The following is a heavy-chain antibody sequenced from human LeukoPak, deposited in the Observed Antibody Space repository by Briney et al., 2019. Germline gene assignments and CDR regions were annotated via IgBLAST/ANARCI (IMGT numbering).Heavy chain of an antibody. D-gene: IGHD6-19*01. CDR3: ARAYSSGWYGNLGYYYYYMDV. V-gene: IGHV1-8*01. CDR1: GYTFTSYD. CDR2: MNPNSGNT. Sequence: ASVKVSCKASGYTFTSYDINWVRQATGQGLEWMGWMNPNSGNTGYAQKFQGRVTMTRNTSISTAYMELSSLRSEDTAVYYCARAYSSGWYGNLGYYYYYMDVWGKGTTVTVSS. J-gene: IGHJ6*03.